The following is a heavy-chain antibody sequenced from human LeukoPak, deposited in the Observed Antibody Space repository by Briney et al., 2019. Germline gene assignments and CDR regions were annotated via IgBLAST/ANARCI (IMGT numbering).Heavy chain of an antibody. CDR3: AGVQVDNGDLGWFDP. Sequence: SETLSLTCTVSGGSISTYYWSWIRQPAGKGLEWIGRIYSSGSTNYNPSLKSRVSMSVDTSKNQFSLKLSSVTAADTAVYYCAGVQVDNGDLGWFDPWGQGTLVTVSS. D-gene: IGHD4-17*01. J-gene: IGHJ5*02. V-gene: IGHV4-4*07. CDR1: GGSISTYY. CDR2: IYSSGST.